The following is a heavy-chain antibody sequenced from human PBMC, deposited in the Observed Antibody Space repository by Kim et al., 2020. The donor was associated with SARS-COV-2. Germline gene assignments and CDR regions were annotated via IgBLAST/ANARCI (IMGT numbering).Heavy chain of an antibody. CDR2: IYPGDSDT. CDR1: GYSFTSYW. V-gene: IGHV5-51*01. D-gene: IGHD2-2*01. J-gene: IGHJ4*02. CDR3: ARRNVVIPPAGLGVAHYYFDY. Sequence: GESLKISCEVSGYSFTSYWVAWVRQMPGKGLEWMGIIYPGDSDTRFNPSFQGQVTMSADKSISTAYLQWSSLKTSDAAIYYCARRNVVIPPAGLGVAHYYFDYWGQGTPVTVSS.